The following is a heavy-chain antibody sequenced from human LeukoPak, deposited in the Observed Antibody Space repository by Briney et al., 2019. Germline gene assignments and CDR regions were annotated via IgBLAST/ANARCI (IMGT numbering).Heavy chain of an antibody. Sequence: GGSLRLSCAASGFTFSSYWMHWVRQAPGKGLEWVSFISTSSSSIYYAESVKGRFTISRDNAKNQLYLQLDSLRAEDTAIYYCAKIDSYGSGSPYPNGAFDIRGQGTMVTVSS. J-gene: IGHJ3*02. D-gene: IGHD3-10*01. CDR1: GFTFSSYW. V-gene: IGHV3-21*05. CDR2: ISTSSSSI. CDR3: AKIDSYGSGSPYPNGAFDI.